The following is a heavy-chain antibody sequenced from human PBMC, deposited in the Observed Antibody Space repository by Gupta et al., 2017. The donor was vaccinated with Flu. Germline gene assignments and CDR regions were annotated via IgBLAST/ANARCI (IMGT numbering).Heavy chain of an antibody. CDR3: AHRHYDSSGTYFDY. CDR2: IYWNADK. Sequence: TSGVGVGWIRQPPGKALEWLALIYWNADKRYSPSLKSRLTITKDTSKNQVVLTMTNMDPVETATYYCAHRHYDSSGTYFDYWVQGTLVTVSS. J-gene: IGHJ4*02. V-gene: IGHV2-5*01. CDR1: TSGVG. D-gene: IGHD3-22*01.